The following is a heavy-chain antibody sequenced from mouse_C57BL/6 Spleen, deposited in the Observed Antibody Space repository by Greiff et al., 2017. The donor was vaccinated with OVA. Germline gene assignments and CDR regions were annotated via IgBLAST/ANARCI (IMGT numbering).Heavy chain of an antibody. V-gene: IGHV14-4*01. Sequence: EVHLVESGAELVRPGASVKLSCTASGFNIKDDYMHWVKQRPEQGLEWIGWIDPENGDTEYASKFQGKATITADTSSNTAYLQLSSLTSEDTAVYYCTTVYGYTRSYWGQGTTLTVSS. J-gene: IGHJ2*01. CDR1: GFNIKDDY. D-gene: IGHD1-2*01. CDR3: TTVYGYTRSY. CDR2: IDPENGDT.